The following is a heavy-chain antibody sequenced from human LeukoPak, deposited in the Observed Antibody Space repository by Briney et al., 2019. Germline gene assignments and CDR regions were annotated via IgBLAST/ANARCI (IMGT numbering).Heavy chain of an antibody. CDR3: AREYSSGWYYGS. V-gene: IGHV1-2*02. CDR2: INTNSGGT. Sequence: TSVKLSCKASGYTFTGYYMDWVRQAHAPGLEWMGWINTNSGGTNYAQKFQGRVTTSRDTSISTAYMELSRLRSDDTGVYVCAREYSSGWYYGSWGQGTLVTVSS. D-gene: IGHD6-19*01. CDR1: GYTFTGYY. J-gene: IGHJ5*02.